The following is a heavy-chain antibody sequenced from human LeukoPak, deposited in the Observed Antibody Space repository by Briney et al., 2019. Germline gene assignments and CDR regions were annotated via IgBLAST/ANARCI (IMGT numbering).Heavy chain of an antibody. J-gene: IGHJ4*02. D-gene: IGHD2-21*02. CDR3: ARHAPMYCGGDCYSDY. V-gene: IGHV4-39*01. CDR2: IYYSGST. Sequence: SETLSLTCTVSGGSISSSSYYWGWIRQPPGQGLEWIGSIYYSGSTYYNPSLKSRVTISVDTSKNQFSLKLSSVTAADTAVYYCARHAPMYCGGDCYSDYWGQGTLVTVSS. CDR1: GGSISSSSYY.